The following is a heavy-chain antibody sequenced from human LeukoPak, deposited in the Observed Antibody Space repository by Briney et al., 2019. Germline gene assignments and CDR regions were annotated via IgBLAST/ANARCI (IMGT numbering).Heavy chain of an antibody. V-gene: IGHV3-23*01. CDR1: GFAFNTYG. CDR3: AKGGWGNPFDI. D-gene: IGHD4-23*01. J-gene: IGHJ3*02. CDR2: ISGSGGNT. Sequence: GGSLRLSCAASGFAFNTYGMSWVRQAPGKGLEWVSAISGSGGNTYYADSVKGRFTISRDSSRNTLSLQMNSLRAEDTAVYYCAKGGWGNPFDIWGQGTMVTVS.